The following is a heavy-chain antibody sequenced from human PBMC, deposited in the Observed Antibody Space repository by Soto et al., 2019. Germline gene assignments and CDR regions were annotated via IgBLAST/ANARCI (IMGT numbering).Heavy chain of an antibody. V-gene: IGHV3-23*01. CDR3: AKGSYIDPSEGRY. J-gene: IGHJ4*02. Sequence: GGSLRLSCAASGFTFSSYAMTWVRQAPGKGLEWVSAISGGGDTTYYADSVKGRFTLSRDNSKNTLYLQMSSLRVEDTAVYYCAKGSYIDPSEGRYGAKGTLVPVSS. CDR2: ISGGGDTT. CDR1: GFTFSSYA. D-gene: IGHD2-15*01.